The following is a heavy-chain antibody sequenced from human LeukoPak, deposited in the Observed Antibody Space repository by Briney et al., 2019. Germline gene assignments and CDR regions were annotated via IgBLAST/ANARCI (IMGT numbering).Heavy chain of an antibody. CDR1: GYTLTELS. D-gene: IGHD3-10*01. CDR3: ATGSTKVGSGSYSSVWFDP. CDR2: FDPEDGET. V-gene: IGHV1-24*01. J-gene: IGHJ5*02. Sequence: GASVKVSCKVSGYTLTELSMHWVRQAPGKGLEWMGGFDPEDGETIYAQKFQGRVTMTEDTSTDTAYMELSSLRSEDTAVYYCATGSTKVGSGSYSSVWFDPWGQGTLVTVSS.